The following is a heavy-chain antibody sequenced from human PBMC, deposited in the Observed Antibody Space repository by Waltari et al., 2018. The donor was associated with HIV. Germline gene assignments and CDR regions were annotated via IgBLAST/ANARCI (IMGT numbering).Heavy chain of an antibody. J-gene: IGHJ6*02. CDR2: IKQDGSEK. D-gene: IGHD1-26*01. CDR3: ARESATSPRYAMDV. Sequence: EVHLVESGGTLVQPGGSLRLSCAASGFTFSSYWMSWVRQAPGKGLEWVDNIKQDGSEKNYVASMKGRFTISRDNAKNSLYLQMNSLRVEDTAVYYCARESATSPRYAMDVWGQGTTVTVSS. CDR1: GFTFSSYW. V-gene: IGHV3-7*01.